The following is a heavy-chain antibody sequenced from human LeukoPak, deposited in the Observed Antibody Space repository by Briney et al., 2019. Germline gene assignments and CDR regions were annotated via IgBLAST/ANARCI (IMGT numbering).Heavy chain of an antibody. CDR3: AKDRFLAWLSQYYFDY. V-gene: IGHV3-30*02. CDR2: IRYDGSNK. Sequence: GGSLRLSCAASGFTFSSYGMHWVRQAPSKGLEWVAFIRYDGSNKYYADSVKGRFTISRDNSKNTLYLQMNSLRAEDTAVYYCAKDRFLAWLSQYYFDYWGQGTLVTVSS. D-gene: IGHD3-3*01. J-gene: IGHJ4*02. CDR1: GFTFSSYG.